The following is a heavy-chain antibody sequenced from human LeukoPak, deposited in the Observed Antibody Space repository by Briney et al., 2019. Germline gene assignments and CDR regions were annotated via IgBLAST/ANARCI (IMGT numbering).Heavy chain of an antibody. CDR1: GYTFTSYD. V-gene: IGHV1-8*01. J-gene: IGHJ4*02. D-gene: IGHD3-10*01. Sequence: ASVKVSCKASGYTFTSYDINWVRQATGQGLEWMGWMNPNSGNTGYAQKFQGRVTMTRNTSISTAYMELSSLRSEDTAVYYCARGPPHYYYGSGSYYNYRFSYWGQGTLVTVSS. CDR2: MNPNSGNT. CDR3: ARGPPHYYYGSGSYYNYRFSY.